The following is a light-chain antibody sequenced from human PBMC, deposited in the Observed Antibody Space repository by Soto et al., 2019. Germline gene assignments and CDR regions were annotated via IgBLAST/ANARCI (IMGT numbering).Light chain of an antibody. J-gene: IGKJ3*01. Sequence: EIVLTQSPGTLSLSPGERATLSCRASQSVYINSLAWYQQKPGQPPRLLIYGAATRASDVPDRFSGGGSGADFALTITRLEPEDFAVYYCQQYGASPLTFGPGTRVD. CDR1: QSVYINS. CDR2: GAA. V-gene: IGKV3-20*01. CDR3: QQYGASPLT.